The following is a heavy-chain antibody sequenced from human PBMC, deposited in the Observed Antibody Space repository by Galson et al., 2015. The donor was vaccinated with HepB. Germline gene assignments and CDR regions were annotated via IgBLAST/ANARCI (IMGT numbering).Heavy chain of an antibody. CDR1: VGYSFTHY. J-gene: IGHJ4*02. CDR2: IYGSGST. CDR3: ARVHNPASTVDLIDY. Sequence: SGAEVKKPGESLKISCKGVGYSFTHYWSWIRQPAGKGLEWIGRIYGSGSTYYNPSLKSRVTMSVDTSKNQFSLKLSSVTAADTAVYYCARVHNPASTVDLIDYWGQGTLVTVSS. D-gene: IGHD1-1*01. V-gene: IGHV4-4*07.